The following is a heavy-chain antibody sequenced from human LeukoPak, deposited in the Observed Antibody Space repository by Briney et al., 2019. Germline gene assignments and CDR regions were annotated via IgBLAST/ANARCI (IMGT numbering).Heavy chain of an antibody. CDR3: AREAYSSSSCGY. V-gene: IGHV1-8*01. Sequence: ASVKVSCKASGYTFTSYDINWVRQATGQGLEWMGWMNPSSGNTGYAQKFQGRVTMTRNTSISTAYMELSSLRSEDTAVYYCAREAYSSSSCGYWGQGTLVTVSS. CDR1: GYTFTSYD. J-gene: IGHJ4*02. CDR2: MNPSSGNT. D-gene: IGHD6-6*01.